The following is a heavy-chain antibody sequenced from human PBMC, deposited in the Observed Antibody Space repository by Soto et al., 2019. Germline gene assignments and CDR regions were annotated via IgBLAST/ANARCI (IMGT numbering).Heavy chain of an antibody. CDR2: ISMSRSYI. CDR3: ARAHYSGYDPRGYGLDV. CDR1: GFTFSIYS. Sequence: EVQLVESGGGLVKPGGSLRLSCAASGFTFSIYSMNWVRQAPGKGLEWVSSISMSRSYIYYVDSVKGRFTISRDDAKNSRFLQMNSLRAEDTAVYYCARAHYSGYDPRGYGLDVWGQGTTVTVSS. D-gene: IGHD5-12*01. V-gene: IGHV3-21*01. J-gene: IGHJ6*02.